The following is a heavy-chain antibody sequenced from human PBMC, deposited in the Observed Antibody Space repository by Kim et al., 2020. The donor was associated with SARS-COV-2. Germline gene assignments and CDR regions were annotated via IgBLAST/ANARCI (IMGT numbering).Heavy chain of an antibody. D-gene: IGHD1-1*01. CDR3: AKEVHYYYFFYGLDV. J-gene: IGHJ6*02. Sequence: ASVKVSCKASGYSFTNYAIHWVRQAPGQGLEWMGWINTNTGNPTYAQGFTGRFVFSSDTSVNTAYLQVSSLKAEDTAVYYCAKEVHYYYFFYGLDVWGQGTSVTVSS. CDR2: INTNTGNP. CDR1: GYSFTNYA. V-gene: IGHV7-4-1*02.